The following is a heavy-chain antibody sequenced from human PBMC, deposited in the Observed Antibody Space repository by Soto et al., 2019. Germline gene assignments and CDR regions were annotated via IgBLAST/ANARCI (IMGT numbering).Heavy chain of an antibody. J-gene: IGHJ5*02. CDR2: IYYSGST. D-gene: IGHD3-16*01. CDR1: GGSISSGGYY. CDR3: GGHPPTPAHNGYLDP. V-gene: IGHV4-31*09. Sequence: TSETLSLTCTVSGGSISSGGYYWSWIRQHSGKGLEWIGYIYYSGSTFYSPSFQGQVTLSVDKSINTAYLQWSSLKASDTAIYYCGGHPPTPAHNGYLDPLGQGTLVTVSS.